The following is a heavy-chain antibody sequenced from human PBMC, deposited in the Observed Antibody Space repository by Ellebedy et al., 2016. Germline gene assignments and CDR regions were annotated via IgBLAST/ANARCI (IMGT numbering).Heavy chain of an antibody. CDR2: ISYDGSNK. CDR3: ARDRGGSYYDY. CDR1: GFTFSSYG. D-gene: IGHD1-26*01. J-gene: IGHJ4*02. V-gene: IGHV3-30*03. Sequence: GGSLRLXXAASGFTFSSYGMHWVRQAPGKGLEWVAVISYDGSNKYYADSVKGRFTISRDNSKNTLYLQMNSLRAEDTAVYYCARDRGGSYYDYWGQGTLVTVSS.